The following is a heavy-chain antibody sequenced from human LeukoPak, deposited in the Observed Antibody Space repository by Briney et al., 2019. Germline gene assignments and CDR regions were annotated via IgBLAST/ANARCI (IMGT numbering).Heavy chain of an antibody. CDR3: ARRSGRAVAGAFDY. V-gene: IGHV3-23*01. D-gene: IGHD6-19*01. J-gene: IGHJ4*02. Sequence: PGGSLRLSCAASGFIFSNYAMRWVRQAPGKGLEWVSGISGSGDSTYYADSVKGRFTISRDNSKNTLYLQMNSLRAEDTAVYYCARRSGRAVAGAFDYGGQGTVVTVSS. CDR2: ISGSGDST. CDR1: GFIFSNYA.